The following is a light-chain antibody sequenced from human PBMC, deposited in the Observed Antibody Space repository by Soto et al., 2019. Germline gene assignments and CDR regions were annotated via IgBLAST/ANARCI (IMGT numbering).Light chain of an antibody. CDR1: QSVSSNF. CDR3: QQYGSSPRT. Sequence: EIVLTQSPDTLSLSPGERATLSCRASQSVSSNFLAWYQQKPGQAPRLLIYGASSRATGIPDRFSGSGSGTDFTLTISRLEPEDFAMYYCQQYGSSPRTFGQGTKVDI. CDR2: GAS. V-gene: IGKV3-20*01. J-gene: IGKJ1*01.